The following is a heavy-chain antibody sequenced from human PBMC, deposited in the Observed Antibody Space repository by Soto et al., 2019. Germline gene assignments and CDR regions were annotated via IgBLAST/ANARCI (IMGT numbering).Heavy chain of an antibody. Sequence: GESLKISCKGSGYTFTNYYIGWVRQMPGKGLERMGIIYPDDSTTRYGPSFQGQVTISVDKSIDTAFLQWGSLRASDTAMYYCARLRTSVTPEDALDIWGPGTKVTVSS. J-gene: IGHJ3*02. V-gene: IGHV5-51*01. CDR3: ARLRTSVTPEDALDI. D-gene: IGHD4-17*01. CDR2: IYPDDSTT. CDR1: GYTFTNYY.